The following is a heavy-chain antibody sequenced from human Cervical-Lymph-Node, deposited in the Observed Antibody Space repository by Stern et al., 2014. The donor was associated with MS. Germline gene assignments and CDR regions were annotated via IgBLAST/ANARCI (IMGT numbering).Heavy chain of an antibody. CDR1: GGTFSTYG. V-gene: IGHV1-69*01. D-gene: IGHD3-22*01. CDR3: AREFNYDSSGYYFYY. Sequence: QVQLVESGAEVKKPGSSVKVSRKASGGTFSTYGISWVRQAPGQALEWMGWIIPIFGTANYAQKFQGRVTITADESTNTAYMELSSLRSEDTAVYYCAREFNYDSSGYYFYYWGQGTLVTVSS. J-gene: IGHJ4*02. CDR2: IIPIFGTA.